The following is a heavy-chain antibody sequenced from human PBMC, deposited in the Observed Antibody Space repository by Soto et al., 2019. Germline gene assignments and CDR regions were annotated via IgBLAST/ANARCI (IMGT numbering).Heavy chain of an antibody. Sequence: SETLSLTCTVSGASISRSSYHWVWIRQPPGKGLEWIGNFYYSGITYYNPSLKSRVTISVDTSKNQISLKLNSVTAADTAVYYCARSGSVTSYYYYYYYMDVWGKGTTVTVSS. CDR1: GASISRSSYH. D-gene: IGHD4-4*01. CDR2: FYYSGIT. V-gene: IGHV4-39*01. CDR3: ARSGSVTSYYYYYYYMDV. J-gene: IGHJ6*03.